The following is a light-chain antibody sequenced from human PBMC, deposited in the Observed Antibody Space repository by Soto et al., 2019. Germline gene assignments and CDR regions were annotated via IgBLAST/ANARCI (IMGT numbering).Light chain of an antibody. CDR2: AAS. V-gene: IGKV1-39*01. J-gene: IGKJ3*01. Sequence: DIQMTPSPSSLSASVGDRVTITCRASQSISSYLNWYQQKPGKAPKLLIYAASSLQSGVPSRFSGSGSGTDFTLTISSRQPEDFATYYCQQSYSTPLTFGPGPKVDIK. CDR1: QSISSY. CDR3: QQSYSTPLT.